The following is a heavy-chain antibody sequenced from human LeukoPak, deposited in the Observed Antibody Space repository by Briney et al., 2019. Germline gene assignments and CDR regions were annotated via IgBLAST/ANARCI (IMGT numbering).Heavy chain of an antibody. V-gene: IGHV1-69*13. CDR3: ARGLPLTGYYFDY. CDR2: IIPIFGTA. CDR1: GGTFSSYA. D-gene: IGHD3-9*01. Sequence: ASVKVSCKASGGTFSSYAISWVRQAPGQGLDWLGGIIPIFGTANYAQKFQGRVTITADESTSTAYMELSSLRSEDTAVYYCARGLPLTGYYFDYWGQGTLVTVSS. J-gene: IGHJ4*02.